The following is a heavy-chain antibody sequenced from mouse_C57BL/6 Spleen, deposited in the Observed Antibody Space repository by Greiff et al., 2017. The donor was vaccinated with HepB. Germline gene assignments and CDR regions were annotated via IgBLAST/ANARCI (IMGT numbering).Heavy chain of an antibody. CDR1: GYTFTDYY. J-gene: IGHJ4*01. Sequence: VKLLESGAELVRPGASVKLSCKASGYTFTDYYINWVKQRPGQGLEWIARIYPGSGNTYYNEKFKGKATLTAEKSSSTAYMQLSSLTSEDSAVYFCARSDGPYWGQGTSVTVSS. CDR2: IYPGSGNT. D-gene: IGHD1-2*01. V-gene: IGHV1-76*01. CDR3: ARSDGPY.